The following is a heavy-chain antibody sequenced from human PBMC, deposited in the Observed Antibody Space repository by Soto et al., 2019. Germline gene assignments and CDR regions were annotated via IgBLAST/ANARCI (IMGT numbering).Heavy chain of an antibody. CDR1: GYSFTSYG. V-gene: IGHV1-18*01. D-gene: IGHD3-22*01. CDR2: ISAYNGNT. CDR3: ARDFTMIVEGYYFDY. J-gene: IGHJ4*02. Sequence: GASVKVSCKASGYSFTSYGISWVRQAPGQGLEWMGWISAYNGNTNYAQKLQGRVTMTTDTSTSTAYMELRSLRSDDTAVYYCARDFTMIVEGYYFDYWGQGTLVTVSS.